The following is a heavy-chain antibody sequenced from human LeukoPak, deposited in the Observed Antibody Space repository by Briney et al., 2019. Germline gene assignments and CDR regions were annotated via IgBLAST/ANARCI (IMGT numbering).Heavy chain of an antibody. D-gene: IGHD6-13*01. J-gene: IGHJ3*02. Sequence: ASVKVSCKASGYTFTSYDINWVRQATGRGLEWMGWMNPNSGNTGYAQKFQGRVTMTRNTSISTAYTELSSLRSEDTAVYYCASTMSIAAAGRVAFDIWGQGTMVTVSS. CDR2: MNPNSGNT. CDR1: GYTFTSYD. CDR3: ASTMSIAAAGRVAFDI. V-gene: IGHV1-8*01.